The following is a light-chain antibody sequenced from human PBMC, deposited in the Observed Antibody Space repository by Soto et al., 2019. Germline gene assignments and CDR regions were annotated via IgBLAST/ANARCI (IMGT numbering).Light chain of an antibody. Sequence: ASRMTQSPSSLSASTGDRVTSSCRASQGISSYLAWYQQKPGKAPKLLIYAASTLQSGVPSRFSGSGSGTDSTLTISCLQSEDFATYYCQQYYSYPITFGQGTRLEIK. CDR3: QQYYSYPIT. J-gene: IGKJ5*01. V-gene: IGKV1-8*01. CDR1: QGISSY. CDR2: AAS.